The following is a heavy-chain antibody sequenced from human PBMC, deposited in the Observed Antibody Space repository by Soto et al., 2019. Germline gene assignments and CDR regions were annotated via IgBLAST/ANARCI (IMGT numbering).Heavy chain of an antibody. CDR1: GGSISSGGYS. D-gene: IGHD3-10*01. J-gene: IGHJ3*02. Sequence: SQTLSLTCAVSGGSISSGGYSWSWIRQPPGKGLEWIGYIYHSGSTYYNPSLKSRVTKSVDSSKNQFSLKLSSVTAADTAVYYCARLSYYYGSGDAFDIWGQGTMVTVSS. CDR3: ARLSYYYGSGDAFDI. V-gene: IGHV4-30-2*01. CDR2: IYHSGST.